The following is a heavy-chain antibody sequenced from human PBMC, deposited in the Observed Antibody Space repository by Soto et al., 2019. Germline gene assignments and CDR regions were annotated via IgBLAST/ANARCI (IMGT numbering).Heavy chain of an antibody. J-gene: IGHJ4*02. CDR3: VKDLGDSSGYPTYYFDY. CDR2: ISASGGST. CDR1: GFTFSSYA. D-gene: IGHD3-22*01. Sequence: ESGGGLVQPGGSLRLSCAASGFTFSSYAMSWVRQAPGKGLEWVSAISASGGSTYYADSVKGRFTISRDNSKNTLYLQMNSLRAEDTAVYYCVKDLGDSSGYPTYYFDYWGQGTLVTVSS. V-gene: IGHV3-23*01.